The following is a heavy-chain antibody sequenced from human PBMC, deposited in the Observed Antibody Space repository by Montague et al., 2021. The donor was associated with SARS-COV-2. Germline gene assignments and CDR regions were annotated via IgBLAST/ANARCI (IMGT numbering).Heavy chain of an antibody. V-gene: IGHV4-59*13. CDR1: ADSITNNY. D-gene: IGHD1-26*01. CDR3: ARGGMYLSY. CDR2: ITYRGST. Sequence: SETLSLTCTVSADSITNNYWTWIWQSPGKGLEWIGHITYRGSTTYNPSLKSRVTTSIDTSKNQFSLILKSVTAADTAVYYCARGGMYLSYWGRGTLVTVSS. J-gene: IGHJ4*02.